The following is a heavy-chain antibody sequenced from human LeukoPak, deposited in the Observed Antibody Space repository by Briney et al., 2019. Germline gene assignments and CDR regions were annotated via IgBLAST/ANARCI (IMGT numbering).Heavy chain of an antibody. Sequence: PGGALRLSCAASGFTFSTYGMHWVRQAPGKGLEWVAVIWYDGSIKYYGDSVKGRFTISRDNSKNTFYLQMNSMRDEDTAMYYCARAVGPFDFWGPGTLVIVSS. CDR3: ARAVGPFDF. CDR2: IWYDGSIK. V-gene: IGHV3-33*01. J-gene: IGHJ3*01. CDR1: GFTFSTYG.